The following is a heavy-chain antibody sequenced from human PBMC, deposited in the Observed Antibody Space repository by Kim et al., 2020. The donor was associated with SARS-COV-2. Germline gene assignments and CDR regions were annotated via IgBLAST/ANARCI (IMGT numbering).Heavy chain of an antibody. J-gene: IGHJ3*02. V-gene: IGHV1-45*02. CDR3: ARAPMVRGVNDAFDI. Sequence: QRQHRVTITRHQSLSTAYMELSSLRSEDTAMYYCARAPMVRGVNDAFDIWGQGTMVTVSS. D-gene: IGHD3-10*01.